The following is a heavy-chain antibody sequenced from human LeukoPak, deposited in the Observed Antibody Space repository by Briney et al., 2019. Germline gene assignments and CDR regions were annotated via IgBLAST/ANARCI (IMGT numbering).Heavy chain of an antibody. CDR3: ARASGDIVETATMGSY. D-gene: IGHD5-18*01. CDR2: ISSSSSSI. V-gene: IGHV3-21*01. Sequence: GSLRLSCAASGFTFSSYSMNWVRQAPGKGLELVSSISSSSSSIYYADSVKGRFTISRDNAKNSLYLQMNSLRAEDTAVYYCARASGDIVETATMGSYWGQGTLVTVSS. J-gene: IGHJ4*02. CDR1: GFTFSSYS.